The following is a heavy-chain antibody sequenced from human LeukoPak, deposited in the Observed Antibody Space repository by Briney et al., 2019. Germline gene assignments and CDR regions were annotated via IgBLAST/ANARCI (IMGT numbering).Heavy chain of an antibody. J-gene: IGHJ4*02. CDR1: GGSISSYY. D-gene: IGHD6-13*01. V-gene: IGHV4-59*01. Sequence: SGTLSLTCTVSGGSISSYYWNWIRQPPGKGLEWIGFIYYSGSTNYNPSLKSRVTISVDTSKNQFSLKLSSVTAADTAVYYCARASSSWYAVLGGRSLVGPHFDYWGQGTLVTVSS. CDR2: IYYSGST. CDR3: ARASSSWYAVLGGRSLVGPHFDY.